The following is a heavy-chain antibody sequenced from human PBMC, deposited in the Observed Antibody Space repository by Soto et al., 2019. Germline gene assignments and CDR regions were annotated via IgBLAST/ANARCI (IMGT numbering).Heavy chain of an antibody. CDR1: GFTFDDYA. D-gene: IGHD6-13*01. J-gene: IGHJ1*01. Sequence: GGSLRLSCAASGFTFDDYAMHWVRQVPGKGLEWVSGINWNSGSIGYAGSVKGRFAISRDNAKNSLHLQMNSLRAEDTAFYYCVKDESINWYSGHFRHWGQGTLVTVSS. CDR2: INWNSGSI. V-gene: IGHV3-9*01. CDR3: VKDESINWYSGHFRH.